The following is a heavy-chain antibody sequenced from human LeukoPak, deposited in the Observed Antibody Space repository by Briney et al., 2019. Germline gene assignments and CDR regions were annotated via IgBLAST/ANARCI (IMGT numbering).Heavy chain of an antibody. CDR1: GFSFSSYW. CDR3: ARDQSRRSDY. J-gene: IGHJ4*02. CDR2: IKEDGRVE. V-gene: IGHV3-7*03. Sequence: GGSLGLSCAGSGFSFSSYWMTWVRQAPGKGLEWVAIIKEDGRVEYYVDSVKGRFTISRDNAKNSLYLQMNSLRVEDTAVYYCARDQSRRSDYWGQGTLVTVSS.